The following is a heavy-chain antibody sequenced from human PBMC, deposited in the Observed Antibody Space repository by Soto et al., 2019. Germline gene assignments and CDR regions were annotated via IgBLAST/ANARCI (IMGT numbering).Heavy chain of an antibody. V-gene: IGHV4-59*01. CDR1: GGSISRYY. D-gene: IGHD6-13*01. CDR3: ARATLNIAAAGTIPLLFDY. Sequence: QVQLQESGPGLVKPSETLSLTCTVSGGSISRYYWSWIRQPPGKGLEWIGYIYYSGSTNYNPSLKSRVTISVDTSKNQFSLKLSSVTAADTAVYYCARATLNIAAAGTIPLLFDYWGQGTLVTVSS. CDR2: IYYSGST. J-gene: IGHJ4*02.